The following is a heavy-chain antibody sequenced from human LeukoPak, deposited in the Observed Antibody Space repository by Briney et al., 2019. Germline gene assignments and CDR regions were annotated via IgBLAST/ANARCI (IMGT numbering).Heavy chain of an antibody. D-gene: IGHD3-10*01. CDR2: ISGSGGST. CDR3: AKSSLRGHSLWYFDL. J-gene: IGHJ2*01. V-gene: IGHV3-23*01. CDR1: GFTFSSYA. Sequence: PGGSLRLSCAASGFTFSSYAMSWVRQAPGEGLEWVSAISGSGGSTYYADYVKGRFTISRDNSKNTLYLQMNKLRVEDTAVYYCAKSSLRGHSLWYFDLWGRGTPVTVSS.